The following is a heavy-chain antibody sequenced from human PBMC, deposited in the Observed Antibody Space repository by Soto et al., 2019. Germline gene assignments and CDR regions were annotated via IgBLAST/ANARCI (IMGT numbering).Heavy chain of an antibody. J-gene: IGHJ6*02. CDR3: ALGNAMDV. CDR2: IMPIVVTA. V-gene: IGHV1-69*01. Sequence: QVQLVQSGAEVKKPGSSVKVSCRSSVGTFSSFSINWVRQAPGHGLEWMGGIMPIVVTASYAQKFQGRVTITADGSTSTAHMELSSLRSEDTAVYYCALGNAMDVWGQGTTVPVSS. D-gene: IGHD7-27*01. CDR1: VGTFSSFS.